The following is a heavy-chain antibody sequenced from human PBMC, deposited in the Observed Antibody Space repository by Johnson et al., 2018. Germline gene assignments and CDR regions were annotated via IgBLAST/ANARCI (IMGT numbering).Heavy chain of an antibody. J-gene: IGHJ3*01. CDR1: GFTFSSYS. Sequence: VQLVQSGGGVVQPGRSLRLSCAASGFTFSSYSMNWVRQAPGKGLEWASSISSSSSYIYYADSVKGRFTISRDNAKNSLYLQMNSLRAEDRAVYYCARDYDYGWGEERAVPHWGQGTMVTVSS. D-gene: IGHD3-16*01. CDR2: ISSSSSYI. V-gene: IGHV3-21*01. CDR3: ARDYDYGWGEERAVPH.